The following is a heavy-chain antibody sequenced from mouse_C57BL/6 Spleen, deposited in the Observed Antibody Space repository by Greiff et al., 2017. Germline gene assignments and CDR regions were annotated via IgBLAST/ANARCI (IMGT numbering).Heavy chain of an antibody. CDR2: ISSGGSYT. CDR3: ARSSTTGYFDY. Sequence: EVNVVESGGDLVKPGGSLKLSCAASGFTFSSYGMSWVRQTPDKRLEWVATISSGGSYTYYPDSVKGRFTISRDNAKNTLYLQMSSLKSEDTAMYYCARSSTTGYFDYWGQGTTLTVSS. J-gene: IGHJ2*01. V-gene: IGHV5-6*01. CDR1: GFTFSSYG. D-gene: IGHD3-1*01.